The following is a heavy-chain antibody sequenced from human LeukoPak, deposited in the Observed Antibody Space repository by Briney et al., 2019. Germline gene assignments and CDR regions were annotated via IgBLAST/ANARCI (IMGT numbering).Heavy chain of an antibody. D-gene: IGHD6-13*01. J-gene: IGHJ4*02. CDR2: IYYDGNTK. CDR1: GFTFSAYG. Sequence: GGSLRLSCAASGFTFSAYGMHWVRQAPGKGLEWVAFIYYDGNTKYYADSVKGRFTISRDNAKNSLYLQMNSLRTEDTAVYYCARGRGSWYGVYFDYWGQGTLVTVSS. CDR3: ARGRGSWYGVYFDY. V-gene: IGHV3-30*12.